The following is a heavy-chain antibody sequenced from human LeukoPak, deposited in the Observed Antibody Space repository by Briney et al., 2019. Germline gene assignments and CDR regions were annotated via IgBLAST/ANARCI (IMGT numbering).Heavy chain of an antibody. CDR1: GFTFSSYA. CDR2: ISGSGGST. CDR3: ARDNYSGSRYFDH. V-gene: IGHV3-23*01. J-gene: IGHJ4*02. D-gene: IGHD1-26*01. Sequence: GGSLTLSCAASGFTFSSYAMSWVRQAPGEGLEWDSAISGSGGSTYYADSVKSGFTISRDNAKNSLYLQMNSLRAEDTAIYYCARDNYSGSRYFDHWGQGTLVTVSS.